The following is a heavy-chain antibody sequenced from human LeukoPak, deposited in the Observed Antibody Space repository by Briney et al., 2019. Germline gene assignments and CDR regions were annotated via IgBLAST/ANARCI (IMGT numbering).Heavy chain of an antibody. CDR1: GYTFTSYD. V-gene: IGHV1-8*03. Sequence: ASVKVSCKASGYTFTSYDINWVRQATGQGLEWMGWMNPNSGNTGYAQKFQGRVTITRNTSISTAYMELSSLRSEDTAVYYCASFRYCSSTSCYLLDAFDIWGQGTMVTVSS. J-gene: IGHJ3*02. CDR2: MNPNSGNT. CDR3: ASFRYCSSTSCYLLDAFDI. D-gene: IGHD2-2*01.